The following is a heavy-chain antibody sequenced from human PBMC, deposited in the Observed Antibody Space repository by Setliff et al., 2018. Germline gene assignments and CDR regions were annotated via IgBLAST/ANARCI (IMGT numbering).Heavy chain of an antibody. CDR3: ARVDFTMIQGVLGL. D-gene: IGHD3-10*01. J-gene: IGHJ1*01. V-gene: IGHV4-38-2*01. CDR1: GASISSGHY. CDR2: IYHKGRT. Sequence: SETLSLTCDVSGASISSGHYWGWTRQPPGKGLEWIATIYHKGRTYFNPSLQSRVTMSLDRSKNQFSLRLTSVTASDTAVYYCARVDFTMIQGVLGLWGQGALVTVSS.